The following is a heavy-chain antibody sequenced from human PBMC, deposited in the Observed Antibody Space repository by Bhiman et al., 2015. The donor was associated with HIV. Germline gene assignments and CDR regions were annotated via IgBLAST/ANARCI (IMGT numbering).Heavy chain of an antibody. D-gene: IGHD4-17*01. CDR1: GFTFSSYA. CDR3: ARNPTTVTAAEFEYYFDY. Sequence: QVQLVESGGGVVQPGRSLRLSCAASGFTFSSYAMHWVRQAPGKGLEWVAVISYDGSNKYYADSVKGRFTISRDNAKNSLYLQMSSLRAEDTAVYYCARNPTTVTAAEFEYYFDYWGQGTLVTVSS. J-gene: IGHJ4*02. V-gene: IGHV3-30-3*01. CDR2: ISYDGSNK.